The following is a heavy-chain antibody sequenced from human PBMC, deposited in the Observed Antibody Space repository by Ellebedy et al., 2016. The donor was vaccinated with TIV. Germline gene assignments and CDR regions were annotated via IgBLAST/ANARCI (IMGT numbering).Heavy chain of an antibody. CDR3: RRGHYFHN. J-gene: IGHJ4*02. V-gene: IGHV3-23*01. CDR2: ISGGGDDI. CDR1: GFNFRSYW. Sequence: GESLKISXVASGFNFRSYWMHWVRQAPGEGLEWVSTISGGGDDIYFADSVKGRFTTSRDNSKNTLYLQMNSLRAEDTAVYYCRRGHYFHNWGQGTLVTVSS.